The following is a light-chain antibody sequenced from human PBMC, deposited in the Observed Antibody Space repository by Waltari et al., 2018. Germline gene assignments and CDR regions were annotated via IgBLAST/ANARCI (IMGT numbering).Light chain of an antibody. J-gene: IGLJ2*01. CDR3: SSYTGSSALVV. Sequence: QSALTQPASVSGSPGQSITISCSGSTIDIGSYNYVSWYQQHPGKAPKLIIFDVNRRPSGVFNLFSGSKSGLTASLTISGLQAEDEAEYYCSSYTGSSALVVFGGGTKLSVL. V-gene: IGLV2-14*03. CDR1: TIDIGSYNY. CDR2: DVN.